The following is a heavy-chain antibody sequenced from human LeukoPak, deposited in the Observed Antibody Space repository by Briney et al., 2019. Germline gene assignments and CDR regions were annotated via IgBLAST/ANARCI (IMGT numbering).Heavy chain of an antibody. V-gene: IGHV4-4*02. CDR3: AGAYCGGDCYSGHAFDI. CDR1: GGSISSSYW. J-gene: IGHJ3*02. Sequence: SETLSLTCAVSGGSISSSYWWSWVRQPPGKGLEWIGEVYHSVSTNYYPSLKSRVTISIEKSKNQFSLRLSSVTAADTAVYYCAGAYCGGDCYSGHAFDIWGQGTMVTVSS. D-gene: IGHD2-21*02. CDR2: VYHSVST.